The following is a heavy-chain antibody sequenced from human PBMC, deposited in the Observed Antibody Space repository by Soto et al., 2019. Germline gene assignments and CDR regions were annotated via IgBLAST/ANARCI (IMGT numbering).Heavy chain of an antibody. J-gene: IGHJ1*01. CDR1: GFTFSSYG. CDR3: PKGVVVAPTYFPH. V-gene: IGHV3-30*18. Sequence: QVQLVESGGGVVQPGRSLRLSCAASGFTFSSYGMHWVRQAPGKGLEWVAVISYDGSDKYYADSVKGRFTISRDNSNNTLYLQMDSLRAEATAVYYCPKGVVVAPTYFPHWGQGTLVTVSS. D-gene: IGHD2-15*01. CDR2: ISYDGSDK.